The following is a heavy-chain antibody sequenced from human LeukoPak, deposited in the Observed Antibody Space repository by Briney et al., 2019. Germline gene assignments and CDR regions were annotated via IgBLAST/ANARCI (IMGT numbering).Heavy chain of an antibody. J-gene: IGHJ3*02. V-gene: IGHV4-34*01. Sequence: PSETLSLTCAVYGGSFSGYYWSWIRQPPGKGLEWIGEINHSGSTNYNPSLKSRVTISVDTSKNQFSLKLSSVTAADTAVYYCARHGNYYDSSGYPDAFDIWGQGTMVTVSS. D-gene: IGHD3-22*01. CDR2: INHSGST. CDR3: ARHGNYYDSSGYPDAFDI. CDR1: GGSFSGYY.